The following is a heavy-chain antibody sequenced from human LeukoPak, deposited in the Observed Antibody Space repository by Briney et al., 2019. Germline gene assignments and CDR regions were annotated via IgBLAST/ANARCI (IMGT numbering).Heavy chain of an antibody. CDR1: GYTFTSYG. J-gene: IGHJ5*02. Sequence: ASVKVSCKASGYTFTSYGISWVRQAPGQGLEWMGWISAYNGNTNYAQKLQGRVTMTTDTSTSTAYMELRSLRSDDTAVYYCARDEVVVAVAATGSWFDPWGQGTLVTVSS. CDR3: ARDEVVVAVAATGSWFDP. V-gene: IGHV1-18*01. CDR2: ISAYNGNT. D-gene: IGHD2-15*01.